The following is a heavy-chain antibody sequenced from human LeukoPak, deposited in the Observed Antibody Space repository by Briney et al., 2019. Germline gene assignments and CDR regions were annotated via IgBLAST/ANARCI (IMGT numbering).Heavy chain of an antibody. D-gene: IGHD1-20*01. CDR1: GFTFSSYW. Sequence: GGSLRLSCAASGFTFSSYWMSWVRQAPGKGLGWVANIKQDGSEKYYVDSVKGRFTISRDNAKNSLYLQMNSLRAEDTAVYYCARLRTRYNWNYFDYWGQGTLVTVSS. J-gene: IGHJ4*02. CDR3: ARLRTRYNWNYFDY. V-gene: IGHV3-7*01. CDR2: IKQDGSEK.